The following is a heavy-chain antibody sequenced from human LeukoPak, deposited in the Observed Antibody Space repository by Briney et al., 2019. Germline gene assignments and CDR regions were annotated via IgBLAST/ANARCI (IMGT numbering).Heavy chain of an antibody. D-gene: IGHD6-19*01. V-gene: IGHV3-48*02. CDR3: ARAWYYSSGWYPSTIYFDY. CDR1: GFTFSSYS. CDR2: ISSSSSTI. Sequence: GGSLRLSCAASGFTFSSYSMNWVRQAPGKGLEWVSYISSSSSTIYYADSVKGRFTISRDNAKNSLYLQMNSLRDEDTAVYYCARAWYYSSGWYPSTIYFDYWGQGTLVTVS. J-gene: IGHJ4*02.